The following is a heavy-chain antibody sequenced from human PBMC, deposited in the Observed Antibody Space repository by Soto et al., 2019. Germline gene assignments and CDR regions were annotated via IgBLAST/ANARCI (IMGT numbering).Heavy chain of an antibody. CDR3: ASLAAAGNWFDP. Sequence: EVQLVESGGGFVRPGRSLRLSGAASGFTFDDYAMHWVRKAPGKGLEWVSGISWNSGSIGYADSVKGRFTISRDNAKNSLYLQMNSLRAEDTALYYCASLAAAGNWFDPWGQGTLVTVSS. D-gene: IGHD6-13*01. V-gene: IGHV3-9*01. CDR1: GFTFDDYA. J-gene: IGHJ5*02. CDR2: ISWNSGSI.